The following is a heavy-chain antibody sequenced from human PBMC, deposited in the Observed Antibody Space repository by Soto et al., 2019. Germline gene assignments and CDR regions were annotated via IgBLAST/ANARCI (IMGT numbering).Heavy chain of an antibody. Sequence: QVQLQESGPGLVKPSQTLSLTCTVSGGSISSGGYYWSWIRQPPGKGLEWIGYIYYSGSTSYNPSPNRRVTISANTSKNKFSLQMSSVTAAATAVYYCAAIYSGSHGGTLRSWGQGTLVTVSS. V-gene: IGHV4-31*03. J-gene: IGHJ5*02. CDR2: IYYSGST. CDR3: AAIYSGSHGGTLRS. CDR1: GGSISSGGYY. D-gene: IGHD1-26*01.